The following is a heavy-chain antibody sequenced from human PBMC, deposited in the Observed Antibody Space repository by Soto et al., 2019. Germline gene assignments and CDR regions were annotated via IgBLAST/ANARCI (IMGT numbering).Heavy chain of an antibody. D-gene: IGHD6-6*01. CDR3: AKADSSSPLGYFDY. V-gene: IGHV3-23*01. CDR1: GFTFSSYA. J-gene: IGHJ4*02. CDR2: ISGSGGST. Sequence: GGSLRLSCAASGFTFSSYAMGWVRQAPGKGLEWVSAISGSGGSTYYADSVKGRFTISRDNSKNTLYLQMNSLRAEDTAVYYCAKADSSSPLGYFDYWGQGTLVTVYS.